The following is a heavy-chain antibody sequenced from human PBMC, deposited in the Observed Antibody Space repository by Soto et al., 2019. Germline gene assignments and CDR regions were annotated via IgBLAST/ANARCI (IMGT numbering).Heavy chain of an antibody. J-gene: IGHJ6*02. CDR1: GGSFSGYY. CDR3: ARGPPNVYGDSQGCMDV. V-gene: IGHV4-34*01. Sequence: SETLSLTCAVYGGSFSGYYWSWIRQPPGKGLEWIGEINHSGSTNYNPSLKSRVTISVDTSKNQFSLKLSSVTAADTAVYYCARGPPNVYGDSQGCMDVWGQGTTVTVSS. CDR2: INHSGST. D-gene: IGHD4-17*01.